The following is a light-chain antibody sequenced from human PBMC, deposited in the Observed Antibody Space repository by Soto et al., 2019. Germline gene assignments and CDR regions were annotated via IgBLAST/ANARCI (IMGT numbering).Light chain of an antibody. J-gene: IGLJ7*01. V-gene: IGLV4-69*01. CDR2: VNSGGSH. CDR3: QTWGTGSAIVV. Sequence: QLVLTQSPSASASLGASVKLTCTLSSGHSNYAIAWHQQQPEKGPRYLMKVNSGGSHIKGDEIPDRFSGSSSGAERYLFISSLQSEDEADYYCQTWGTGSAIVVFGGGTQLTVL. CDR1: SGHSNYA.